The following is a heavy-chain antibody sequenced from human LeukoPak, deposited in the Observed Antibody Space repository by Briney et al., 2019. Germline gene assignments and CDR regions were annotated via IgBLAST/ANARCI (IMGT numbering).Heavy chain of an antibody. CDR1: GFTFSSYA. Sequence: GGSLRLSCAASGFTFSSYAMSWVRQAPGKGLEWVSHISGSGGNTLYADSVKGRFTISRDNSKDTLYLQMNSLRAEDTAVYYCARDTAILLWFGESLFDYWGQGTLVTVSS. J-gene: IGHJ4*02. D-gene: IGHD3-10*01. CDR3: ARDTAILLWFGESLFDY. CDR2: ISGSGGNT. V-gene: IGHV3-23*01.